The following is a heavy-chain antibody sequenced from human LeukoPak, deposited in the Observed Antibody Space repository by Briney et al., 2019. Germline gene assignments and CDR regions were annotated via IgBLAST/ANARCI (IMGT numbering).Heavy chain of an antibody. CDR1: GGSISSYY. V-gene: IGHV4-34*01. CDR2: INHSGSP. CDR3: ASSLTGYSSSWFLAY. Sequence: SETLSLTCTVSGGSISSYYWSWIRQSPGRGLEWIGEINHSGSPNYNPSLKSRVTISLDTSKNQFSLRVPSVTAADTAFYFCASSLTGYSSSWFLAYWGPGTLVTVSS. J-gene: IGHJ4*02. D-gene: IGHD6-13*01.